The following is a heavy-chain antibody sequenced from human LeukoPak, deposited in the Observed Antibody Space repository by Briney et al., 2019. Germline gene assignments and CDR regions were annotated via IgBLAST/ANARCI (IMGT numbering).Heavy chain of an antibody. CDR3: ARGDYWGSREGFDY. J-gene: IGHJ4*02. D-gene: IGHD7-27*01. CDR1: GYTFTSYD. CDR2: MNPNSGNT. Sequence: ASVKVSCKASGYTFTSYDINLVRQATGQGLEWMGWMNPNSGNTGYAQKFQGRVTITRNTSISTAYMELSSLRSEDTAVYYCARGDYWGSREGFDYWGQGTLVTVSS. V-gene: IGHV1-8*03.